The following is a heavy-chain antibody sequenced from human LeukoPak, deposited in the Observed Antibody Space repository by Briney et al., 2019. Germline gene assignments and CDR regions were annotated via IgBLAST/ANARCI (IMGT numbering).Heavy chain of an antibody. Sequence: GGSLRLSCAASGFSFSSYGISWVRQAPGKGLEWVSAISGSGGSTYYADTVEGRFTISRDNSKNTLYLQMNSLRPEDTALYYCAKDSYGSSWAYYYMDVWGTGTTVTISS. D-gene: IGHD6-13*01. CDR2: ISGSGGST. CDR3: AKDSYGSSWAYYYMDV. J-gene: IGHJ6*03. V-gene: IGHV3-23*01. CDR1: GFSFSSYG.